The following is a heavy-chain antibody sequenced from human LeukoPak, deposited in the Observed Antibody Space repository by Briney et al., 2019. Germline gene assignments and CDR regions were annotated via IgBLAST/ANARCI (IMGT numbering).Heavy chain of an antibody. D-gene: IGHD6-13*01. J-gene: IGHJ4*02. V-gene: IGHV4-59*01. Sequence: KPSETLSLTCTVSGGSISSYYWSWIRQPPGKGLEWIGYIYYSGSTNYNPSLKSRVTISVDTSKNQFSLKLSSVTAADTAVYYCARAGIAAAGTVDYWGQGTLVTVSS. CDR2: IYYSGST. CDR3: ARAGIAAAGTVDY. CDR1: GGSISSYY.